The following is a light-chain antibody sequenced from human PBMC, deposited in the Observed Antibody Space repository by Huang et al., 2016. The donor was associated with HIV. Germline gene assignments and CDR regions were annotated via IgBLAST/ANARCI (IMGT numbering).Light chain of an antibody. CDR1: QSVSSD. J-gene: IGKJ2*01. CDR2: GAS. Sequence: EIVLTQSPATLSLSPGERATLSCRASQSVSSDLDWYQQKAGQAPRLLIYGASNRATGSPARFSGSGSGTDFTLTSSSLEPEDFAVYYCQQRSDWPRTFGQGTKLEIK. V-gene: IGKV3-11*01. CDR3: QQRSDWPRT.